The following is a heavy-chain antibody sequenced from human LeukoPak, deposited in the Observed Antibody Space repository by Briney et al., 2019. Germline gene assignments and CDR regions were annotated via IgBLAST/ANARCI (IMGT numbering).Heavy chain of an antibody. CDR1: GFTFSSYG. Sequence: GGSLRLSCAASGFTFSSYGMHWVRQAPGKGLEWVAVIWYDGSNKYYADSVKGRFTISRDNSKNTLYLQMNSLRAEDTAVYYCARVGGHCTSTSCPPPDYWGQGTLVTVPS. J-gene: IGHJ4*02. CDR3: ARVGGHCTSTSCPPPDY. D-gene: IGHD2-2*01. V-gene: IGHV3-33*08. CDR2: IWYDGSNK.